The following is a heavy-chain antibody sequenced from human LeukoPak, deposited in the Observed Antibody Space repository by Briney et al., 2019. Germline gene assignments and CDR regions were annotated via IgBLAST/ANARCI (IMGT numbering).Heavy chain of an antibody. V-gene: IGHV4-59*08. Sequence: PSETLSLTCTVSGASIRSYYWSWIRQPPGKGLEWIAYMYYSESPNYNPSLKSRVTMSGDTSRNQFSLNMNSVTAADTAVYYCARSYDANNRQRFGSWGQGILVTVSP. CDR1: GASIRSYY. CDR2: MYYSESP. CDR3: ARSYDANNRQRFGS. J-gene: IGHJ4*02. D-gene: IGHD3-16*01.